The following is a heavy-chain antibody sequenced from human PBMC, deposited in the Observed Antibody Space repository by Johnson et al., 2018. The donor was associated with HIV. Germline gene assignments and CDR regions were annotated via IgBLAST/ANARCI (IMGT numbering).Heavy chain of an antibody. CDR3: TRESSTSWALDI. Sequence: VQLVESGGVLVQPGRSLRLSCAASGFTFDDYAMHWVRQAPGKGLEWVSGISWNSGSIGYADSVKGRFTISRDNAKNSLYLQMNRLRAEDTAVYNCTRESSTSWALDIWGQGTLVTVSS. V-gene: IGHV3-9*01. D-gene: IGHD2-15*01. J-gene: IGHJ3*02. CDR2: ISWNSGSI. CDR1: GFTFDDYA.